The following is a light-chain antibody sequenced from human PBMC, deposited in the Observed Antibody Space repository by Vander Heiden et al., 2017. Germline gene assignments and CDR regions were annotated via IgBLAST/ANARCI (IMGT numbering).Light chain of an antibody. CDR1: QIFLHSNGYNN. CDR2: WVS. J-gene: IGKJ3*01. CDR3: MQVLQSCT. Sequence: QCLLYLPVTPGEPASISCRSSQIFLHSNGYNNLDSGVQKPGLCSQVLIYWVSARPAGVPDRFSGSESGTDFTLKSSRLVARDVGVYDSMQVLQSCTFGHVTKVDIK. V-gene: IGKV2-28*01.